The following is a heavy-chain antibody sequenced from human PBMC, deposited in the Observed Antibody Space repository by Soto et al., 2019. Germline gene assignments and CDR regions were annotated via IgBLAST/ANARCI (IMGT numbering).Heavy chain of an antibody. Sequence: GVLLLCLSAAGFAFRRSNKKGARQAPGKGLEWVSYISSSSSTIYYADSVKGRFTISRDNAKNSLYLQMNSLRAEDTAVYYCARDLQWLGSSGYWGQGTLVTVSS. CDR2: ISSSSSTI. CDR1: GFAFRRSN. D-gene: IGHD6-19*01. CDR3: ARDLQWLGSSGY. V-gene: IGHV3-48*01. J-gene: IGHJ4*02.